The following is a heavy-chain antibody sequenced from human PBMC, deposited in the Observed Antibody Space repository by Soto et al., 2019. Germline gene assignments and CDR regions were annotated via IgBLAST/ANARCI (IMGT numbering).Heavy chain of an antibody. CDR2: IYYSGTT. J-gene: IGHJ3*02. Sequence: QAQLQESGPGLVKPSQTLSLTCTVSGGSISRGGYYWSWIRQHPGKGLEWIGYIYYSGTTYYNPSLKSRVTISVHTSKNQFSLNLSSVTAADTAVYYCARNSRSYYNGAFDIWGQGTMVTVSS. CDR3: ARNSRSYYNGAFDI. CDR1: GGSISRGGYY. V-gene: IGHV4-31*03. D-gene: IGHD3-10*01.